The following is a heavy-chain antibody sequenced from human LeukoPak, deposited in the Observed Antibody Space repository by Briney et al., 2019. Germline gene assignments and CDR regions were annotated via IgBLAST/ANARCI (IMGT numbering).Heavy chain of an antibody. CDR1: GDSVSSGSYY. D-gene: IGHD3-22*01. J-gene: IGHJ3*02. Sequence: SETLSLTCTVSGDSVSSGSYYWSWIRQPAGKGLEWIGRISSSGSTNYNPSLKSRVTISVDTSKNQFSLKLSSVTAADTAVYFCARGPYSYDSSGAFDIWGQGTMVTVSS. CDR2: ISSSGST. CDR3: ARGPYSYDSSGAFDI. V-gene: IGHV4-61*02.